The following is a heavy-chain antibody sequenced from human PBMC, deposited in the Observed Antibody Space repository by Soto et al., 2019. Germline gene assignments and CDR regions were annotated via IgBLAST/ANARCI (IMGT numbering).Heavy chain of an antibody. CDR1: GFTFQDYS. V-gene: IGHV3-43*01. Sequence: GGSLRLSCAASGFTFQDYSIHWVRQAPGKGLEWVSLISWDSRNRFYADSVKGRFTISRDNRKNSLFLEMNSLRTEDSALYYCAKEMGEWLPLDSWGQGTQVTVSS. CDR2: ISWDSRNR. J-gene: IGHJ4*02. D-gene: IGHD3-3*01. CDR3: AKEMGEWLPLDS.